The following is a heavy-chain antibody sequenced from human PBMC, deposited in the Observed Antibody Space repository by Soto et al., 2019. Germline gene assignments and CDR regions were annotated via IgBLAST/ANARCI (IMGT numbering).Heavy chain of an antibody. CDR2: IYWDDDK. D-gene: IGHD4-17*01. CDR1: GFSLSTSGVG. CDR3: AHSLAASNDGDYDPLNRFAY. V-gene: IGHV2-5*02. Sequence: SGPTLVNPTQTLTLTCTFSGFSLSTSGVGVGWIRQPPGKALEWLALIYWDDDKRYSPSLKSRLTITKDTSKNQVVLTMTNMDPVDTATYHCAHSLAASNDGDYDPLNRFAYWGQGTLVPVSS. J-gene: IGHJ4*02.